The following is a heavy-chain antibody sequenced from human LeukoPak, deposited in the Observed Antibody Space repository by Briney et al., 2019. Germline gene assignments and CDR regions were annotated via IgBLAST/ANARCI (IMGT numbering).Heavy chain of an antibody. Sequence: GSSVKVSCKASGGPFSSYAISWVRQAPGQGLEWMGRIIPILGIANYAQKFQGRVTITADKSPSTAYMELSSLRSENTAVYYCARGVTMATTGFHGPEYYGMDVWGQGTTVTVSS. V-gene: IGHV1-69*04. D-gene: IGHD5-24*01. CDR3: ARGVTMATTGFHGPEYYGMDV. CDR2: IIPILGIA. CDR1: GGPFSSYA. J-gene: IGHJ6*02.